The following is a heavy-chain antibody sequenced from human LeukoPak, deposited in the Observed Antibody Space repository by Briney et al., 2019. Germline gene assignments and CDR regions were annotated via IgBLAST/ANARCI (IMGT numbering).Heavy chain of an antibody. Sequence: GGSLRVSCAASGLTFSSYWMHWVRPPPGKGVVWVSRINSDGGTTSYADSVNGRFTISRDNAKNTLYLQMNSLRAEDTAVYSCAHYDSSGYHAFDIWGQGTMVTVSS. V-gene: IGHV3-74*01. CDR2: INSDGGTT. CDR3: AHYDSSGYHAFDI. J-gene: IGHJ3*02. D-gene: IGHD3-22*01. CDR1: GLTFSSYW.